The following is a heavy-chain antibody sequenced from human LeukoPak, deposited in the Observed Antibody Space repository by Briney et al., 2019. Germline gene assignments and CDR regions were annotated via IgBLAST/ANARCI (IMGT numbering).Heavy chain of an antibody. Sequence: SETLSLTCTVSGGSISSSSYHWGWIRQPPGKGLEWIGSIYYSGSTNYNPSLKSRVTISVDTSKNQFSLKLSSVTAADTAVYYCASRGVSGGSPDYWGQGTLVTVSS. CDR3: ASRGVSGGSPDY. D-gene: IGHD2-15*01. J-gene: IGHJ4*02. CDR2: IYYSGST. V-gene: IGHV4-39*07. CDR1: GGSISSSSYH.